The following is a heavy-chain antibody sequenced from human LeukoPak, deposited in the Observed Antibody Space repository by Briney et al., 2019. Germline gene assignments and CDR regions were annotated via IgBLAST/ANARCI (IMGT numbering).Heavy chain of an antibody. CDR3: ARTYCRGGSCHFDY. CDR2: IYYSGST. CDR1: GGSISSYY. J-gene: IGHJ4*02. D-gene: IGHD2-15*01. Sequence: SETLSLTCTVSGGSISSYYWSWIRQPPGKGLEWIGYIYYSGSTDSNPSLKSRVTISVDTSKNQISLKLSSVTAADTAVYYCARTYCRGGSCHFDYWGQGTLVTVSS. V-gene: IGHV4-59*08.